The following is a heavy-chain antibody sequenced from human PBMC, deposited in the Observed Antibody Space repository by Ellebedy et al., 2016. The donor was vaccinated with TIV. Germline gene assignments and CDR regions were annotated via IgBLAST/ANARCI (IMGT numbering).Heavy chain of an antibody. V-gene: IGHV1-69*13. D-gene: IGHD6-13*01. CDR1: GGNFSSYA. Sequence: ASVKVSCKASGGNFSSYAISWVRQAPGQGLEWMGGIIPIFGTANYAQKFQGRVTITADESTSTAYMELSSLRSEDTAVYYCARLSVSHSSNLDYWGQGTLVTVSS. CDR2: IIPIFGTA. CDR3: ARLSVSHSSNLDY. J-gene: IGHJ4*02.